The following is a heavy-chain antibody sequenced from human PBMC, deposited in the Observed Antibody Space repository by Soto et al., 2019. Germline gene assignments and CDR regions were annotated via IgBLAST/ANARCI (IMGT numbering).Heavy chain of an antibody. J-gene: IGHJ4*02. D-gene: IGHD6-13*01. CDR3: ARGGYSSSWRLDY. V-gene: IGHV1-69*01. Sequence: QVELVQSGAEVRKPGSSVRVSCKPSRDTFNTYALSWVRQAPGQGLEWLGGIMPFINTANYAQKFQGRVTITADGSTSTVYMDLRSLRSDDTAVYFCARGGYSSSWRLDYWGQGTLVTVSS. CDR2: IMPFINTA. CDR1: RDTFNTYA.